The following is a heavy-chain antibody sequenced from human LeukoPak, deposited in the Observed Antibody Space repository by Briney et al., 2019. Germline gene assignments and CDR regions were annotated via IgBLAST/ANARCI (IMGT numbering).Heavy chain of an antibody. Sequence: PGGSLRLSCAASGFTFSDYSINWVRQAPGKGLEWVSSINPTSTSIYYADAVKGRFIISRDNAKSSLFLQMNSLRAEDTALYYCERLRRNSDRSGYYYYYNYWSQGILVTVSS. D-gene: IGHD3-22*01. CDR1: GFTFSDYS. V-gene: IGHV3-21*01. J-gene: IGHJ4*02. CDR3: ERLRRNSDRSGYYYYYNY. CDR2: INPTSTSI.